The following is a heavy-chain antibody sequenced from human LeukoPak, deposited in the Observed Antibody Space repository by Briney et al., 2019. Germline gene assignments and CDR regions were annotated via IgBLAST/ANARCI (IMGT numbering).Heavy chain of an antibody. V-gene: IGHV3-9*02. D-gene: IGHD3-3*01. Sequence: PGRSLRLSRAASGFTSDDYTTHCVRQGPQKGHGRVSAICRPSGSLGNTDSVKGRLTFSRSHPKTSLYLHMNRLRAETTALYYCAKGPGYYDIWSGLPYYFDYWGQGTLVTVSS. CDR1: GFTSDDYT. CDR3: AKGPGYYDIWSGLPYYFDY. CDR2: ICRPSGSL. J-gene: IGHJ4*02.